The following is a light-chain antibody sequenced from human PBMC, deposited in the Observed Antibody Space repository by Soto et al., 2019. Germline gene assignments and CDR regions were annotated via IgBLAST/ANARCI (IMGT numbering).Light chain of an antibody. CDR2: EAF. CDR1: QDISNH. CDR3: QLYGNLPPFT. V-gene: IGKV1-33*01. Sequence: DIQMTQSPSSLSASVGDRVTITCQASQDISNHLNWYQQKPGKDPKLLIYEAFNLETGVPSRFRGSGSGTDFTFTISGLQAEEIAKSYCQLYGNLPPFTFGPGTKVDIK. J-gene: IGKJ3*01.